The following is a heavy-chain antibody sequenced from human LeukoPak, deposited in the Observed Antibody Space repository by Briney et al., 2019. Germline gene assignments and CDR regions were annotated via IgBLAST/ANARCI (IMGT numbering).Heavy chain of an antibody. D-gene: IGHD3-10*01. V-gene: IGHV4-61*05. J-gene: IGHJ4*02. Sequence: SETLSLTCTVSSGSITNRSYYWGWIRQPPGKGLEWIGYIYYSGSTNYNPSLKSRVTISVDTSKNQFSLKLSSVTAADTAVYYCARSYGSGSYFDYWGQGTLVTVSS. CDR1: SGSITNRSYY. CDR2: IYYSGST. CDR3: ARSYGSGSYFDY.